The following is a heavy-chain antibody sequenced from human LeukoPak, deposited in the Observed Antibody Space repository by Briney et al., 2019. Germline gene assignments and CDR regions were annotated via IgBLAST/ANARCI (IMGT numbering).Heavy chain of an antibody. J-gene: IGHJ4*02. V-gene: IGHV4-31*03. CDR1: GGSISSGSYF. CDR3: ARGSGVESLFDD. Sequence: SQTLSLTCTVSGGSISSGSYFWSWIRQHPGRGLEWIGYMYYSGSPYYNPSLKSRLNMSVDTSQNQLSLTLSSVTAADTAVYYCARGSGVESLFDDWGQGTLVTVSS. CDR2: MYYSGSP. D-gene: IGHD3-10*01.